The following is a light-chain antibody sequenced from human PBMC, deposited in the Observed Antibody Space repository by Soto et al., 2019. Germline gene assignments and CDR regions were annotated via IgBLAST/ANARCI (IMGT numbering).Light chain of an antibody. CDR1: QGVGTN. V-gene: IGKV3-15*01. CDR3: QQYNDWPPNYT. Sequence: ETVMTQSPGTLSVSPGERATISCRASQGVGTNVAWYQHFPGQAPRLLIHDASTRANGVPARFSGSGSGTEFTLTITSVQSEDFATYYCQQYNDWPPNYTFGRGTKLEIK. CDR2: DAS. J-gene: IGKJ2*01.